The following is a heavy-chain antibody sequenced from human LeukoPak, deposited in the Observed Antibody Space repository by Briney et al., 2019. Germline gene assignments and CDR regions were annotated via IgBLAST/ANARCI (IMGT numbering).Heavy chain of an antibody. Sequence: ASVKVSCKTSRYTFTSYDINWVRQATGQGLEWMGWMNPNSGNTGYAQKFQGRVTMTRNTSISTAYMELSSLRSEDTAVYYCARGDDSSGYYRYWGQGTLVTVSS. D-gene: IGHD3-22*01. CDR3: ARGDDSSGYYRY. CDR2: MNPNSGNT. V-gene: IGHV1-8*01. J-gene: IGHJ4*02. CDR1: RYTFTSYD.